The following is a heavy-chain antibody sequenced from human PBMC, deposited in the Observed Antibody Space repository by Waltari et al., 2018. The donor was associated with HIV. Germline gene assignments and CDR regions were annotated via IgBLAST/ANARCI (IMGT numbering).Heavy chain of an antibody. V-gene: IGHV4-4*07. CDR2: VRPSGDR. CDR1: DDSMTPYY. J-gene: IGHJ2*01. D-gene: IGHD3-16*01. Sequence: VQVQESGPRLVKPSETLSLKCSVSDDSMTPYYWSWVRQPAGKGLEWIGRVRPSGDRAINPSFKGRVALARDTSKNKVSLSLNSVTAADTARYYCARERVRVVGGRLDEWFFNLWGRGILVAVS. CDR3: ARERVRVVGGRLDEWFFNL.